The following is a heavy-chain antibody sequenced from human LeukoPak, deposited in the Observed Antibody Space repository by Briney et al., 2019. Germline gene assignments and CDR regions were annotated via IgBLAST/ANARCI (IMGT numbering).Heavy chain of an antibody. J-gene: IGHJ4*02. CDR1: GDSVSSSNYY. CDR3: ARREAVADYFDY. CDR2: IYYSGST. D-gene: IGHD6-19*01. V-gene: IGHV4-39*01. Sequence: SETLSLTCTVFGDSVSSSNYYWAWFRQPPGKGLEWIGSIYYSGSTYYNPSLKSRVTISVDTSKNQFSLKLSSVTAADTAVYYCARREAVADYFDYWGQGTLVTVSS.